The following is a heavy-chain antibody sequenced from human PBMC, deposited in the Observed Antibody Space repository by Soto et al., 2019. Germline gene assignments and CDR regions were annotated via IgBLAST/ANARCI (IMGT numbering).Heavy chain of an antibody. Sequence: QITLKESGPTLVKPTQTLTLTCTFSGFSLTTRGVGVGWIRQPPGKALECLALIYWDDDKRYIPSLQSRISMTKDTSKDQVVLTMPNVDPVDTATYYCGHIPNYYQYDWFDPWGQGTLVSVSS. J-gene: IGHJ5*02. CDR1: GFSLTTRGVG. CDR2: IYWDDDK. D-gene: IGHD3-16*01. CDR3: GHIPNYYQYDWFDP. V-gene: IGHV2-5*02.